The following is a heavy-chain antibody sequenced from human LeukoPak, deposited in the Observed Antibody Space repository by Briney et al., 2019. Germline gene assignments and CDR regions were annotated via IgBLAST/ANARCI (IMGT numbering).Heavy chain of an antibody. J-gene: IGHJ5*02. CDR2: IYSGGST. CDR3: ARGLRVTAIGNWFDP. Sequence: PGGSLRLSCAASGFTVSSNYMSWVRQAPGKGLEWVSVIYSGGSTYYADSVKGRFTISRDNSKNTLYLQMNSLRAEDTAVYYCARGLRVTAIGNWFDPWGQGTLVTVSS. D-gene: IGHD2-21*02. V-gene: IGHV3-66*01. CDR1: GFTVSSNY.